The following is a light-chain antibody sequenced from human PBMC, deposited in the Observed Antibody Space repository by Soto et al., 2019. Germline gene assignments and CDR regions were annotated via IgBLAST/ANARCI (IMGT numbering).Light chain of an antibody. CDR3: QQRSNWLT. CDR1: QSVSSY. J-gene: IGKJ4*01. Sequence: EIVLTQSPATLSLSPGERATLSCRASQSVSSYLAWYQQKPGQAPMLLIYDASNRATGIPARFSGSGSGTDFTLTLSSLEPEDFAVYYWQQRSNWLTFGGGTKVDIK. CDR2: DAS. V-gene: IGKV3-11*01.